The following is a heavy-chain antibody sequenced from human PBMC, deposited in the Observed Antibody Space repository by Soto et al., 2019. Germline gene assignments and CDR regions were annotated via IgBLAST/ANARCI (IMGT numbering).Heavy chain of an antibody. CDR3: GMEIASAYFPLDS. V-gene: IGHV3-23*01. J-gene: IGHJ4*02. CDR1: GFTFTNFA. Sequence: VHLLESGGGLVQPGGSLRLSCAASGFTFTNFAMTWVRQAPGKGLEWVATISGSGGSTYYADSVKGRFTVYSDSSRNTVYLHMRSLRADDTAMYYCGMEIASAYFPLDSWGQGTLVTVSS. CDR2: ISGSGGST. D-gene: IGHD2-21*01.